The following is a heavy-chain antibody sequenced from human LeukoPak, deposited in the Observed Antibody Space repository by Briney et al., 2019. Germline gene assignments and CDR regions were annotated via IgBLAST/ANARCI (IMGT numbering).Heavy chain of an antibody. J-gene: IGHJ6*02. V-gene: IGHV1-46*01. Sequence: ASVKVSCKASGYTFTSYDINWVRQATGQGLEWMGITNPRGGSTSYAQKFQGRVTMTRDTSTSTVYMELSSLRSEDTAVYYCAREACYDSSGYCGMDVWGQGTTVTVSS. CDR1: GYTFTSYD. D-gene: IGHD3-22*01. CDR2: TNPRGGST. CDR3: AREACYDSSGYCGMDV.